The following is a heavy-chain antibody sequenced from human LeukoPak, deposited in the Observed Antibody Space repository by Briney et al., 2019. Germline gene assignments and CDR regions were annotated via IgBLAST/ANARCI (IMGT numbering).Heavy chain of an antibody. V-gene: IGHV4-61*02. CDR3: ARAGPFGNWFDP. Sequence: SETLSLTCTVSGGSISSGSYYWSGIRQPAGKGLEWIGRIYTSGSTNYNPSLKSRVTISVDTSKNQFSLKLSSVTAADTAVYYCARAGPFGNWFDPWGQGTLVTVSS. CDR2: IYTSGST. CDR1: GGSISSGSYY. D-gene: IGHD3-10*01. J-gene: IGHJ5*02.